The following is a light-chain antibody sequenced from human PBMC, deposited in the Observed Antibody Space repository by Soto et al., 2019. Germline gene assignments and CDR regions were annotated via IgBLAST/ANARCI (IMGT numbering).Light chain of an antibody. CDR3: QQYGSSPLT. J-gene: IGKJ3*01. V-gene: IGKV3-20*01. CDR1: QSVSSSY. Sequence: EIVLTQSPGTLSLSPGERATLSCRASQSVSSSYLAWYQQKPGQAPRLLIYGASSRATGIPDRFSGSGSGTDFTLTISRLEPEDFAVYSCQQYGSSPLTFGPGTEVDIK. CDR2: GAS.